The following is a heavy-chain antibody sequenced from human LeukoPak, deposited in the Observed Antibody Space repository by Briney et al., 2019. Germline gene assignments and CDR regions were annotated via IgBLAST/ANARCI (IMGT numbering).Heavy chain of an antibody. CDR3: ARGRRNCSGGSCYPLGWFDP. CDR1: GGTFSSYA. J-gene: IGHJ5*02. V-gene: IGHV1-69*05. CDR2: IIPIFGTA. D-gene: IGHD2-15*01. Sequence: GASVKVSCKASGGTFSSYAISWVRQAPGQGLEWMGGIIPIFGTANYAQKLQGRVTITTDESTSTAYMELSSLRSEDTAVYYCARGRRNCSGGSCYPLGWFDPWGQGTLVTVSS.